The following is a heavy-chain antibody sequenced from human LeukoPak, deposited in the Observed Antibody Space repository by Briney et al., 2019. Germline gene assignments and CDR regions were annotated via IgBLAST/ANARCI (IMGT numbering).Heavy chain of an antibody. Sequence: GGSLRLSCAASGFTFSSYAIHWVRQAPGKGLEWVSLISFDGSNKYYADSVKGRFTISRDNSKNTLHLQMNSLKPEDTAVYYCVRGIGLSSGWYEFDYWGQGTLVTVSS. CDR3: VRGIGLSSGWYEFDY. CDR1: GFTFSSYA. D-gene: IGHD6-19*01. J-gene: IGHJ4*02. CDR2: ISFDGSNK. V-gene: IGHV3-30-3*01.